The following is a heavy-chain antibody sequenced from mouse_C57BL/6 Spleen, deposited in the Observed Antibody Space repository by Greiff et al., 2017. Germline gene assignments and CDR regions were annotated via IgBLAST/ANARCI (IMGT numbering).Heavy chain of an antibody. J-gene: IGHJ3*01. Sequence: LVESGAELARPGASVKLSCKASGYTFTSYGISWVKQRTGQGLEWIGEIYPRSGNTYYNEKFKGKATLTADKSSSTAYMELRSLTSEDSAVYFCARRTAQATGFAYWGQGTLVTVSA. CDR1: GYTFTSYG. CDR3: ARRTAQATGFAY. V-gene: IGHV1-81*01. CDR2: IYPRSGNT. D-gene: IGHD3-2*02.